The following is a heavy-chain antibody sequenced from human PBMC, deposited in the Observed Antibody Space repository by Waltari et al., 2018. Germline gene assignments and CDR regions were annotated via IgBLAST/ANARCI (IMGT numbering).Heavy chain of an antibody. CDR2: MNPNRGNT. Sequence: QVQLVQSGAEVKKPGASVKVSCKASGYTFTSYDINWVRQATGQGLEWMGWMNPNRGNTGYAQKFQGRVTMTRNTSISTAYMELSSLRSEDTAVYYCARDYGDYQEFWFDPWGQGTLVTVSS. D-gene: IGHD4-17*01. CDR1: GYTFTSYD. J-gene: IGHJ5*02. V-gene: IGHV1-8*01. CDR3: ARDYGDYQEFWFDP.